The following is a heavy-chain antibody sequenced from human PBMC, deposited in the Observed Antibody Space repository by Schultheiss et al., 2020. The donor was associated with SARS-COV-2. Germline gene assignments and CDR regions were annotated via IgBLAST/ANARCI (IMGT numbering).Heavy chain of an antibody. CDR3: TTGPQYGWELLGNDAFDI. V-gene: IGHV3-15*07. Sequence: GESLKISCAASGFTFSNAWMNWVRQAPGKGLEWVGRIKSKTDGATTDYAAPVKGRFTISRDDSKNTLYLQMNSLKTEDTAVYYCTTGPQYGWELLGNDAFDIWGQGTMVTVSS. D-gene: IGHD1-26*01. J-gene: IGHJ3*02. CDR1: GFTFSNAW. CDR2: IKSKTDGATT.